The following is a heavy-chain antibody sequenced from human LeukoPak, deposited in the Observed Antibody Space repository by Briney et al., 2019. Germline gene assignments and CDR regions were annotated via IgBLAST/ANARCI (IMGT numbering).Heavy chain of an antibody. Sequence: GGSLRLSCAAAGFAFSSHSMNWVRQAPGQGLVWVSRINSDGSTINYADSVQGRFTISRDNAKSTLYLQMNSLGAEDTAVYYCARAGYYRFDYWGQGTQVTVSS. CDR1: GFAFSSHS. D-gene: IGHD4-11*01. CDR2: INSDGSTI. CDR3: ARAGYYRFDY. V-gene: IGHV3-74*01. J-gene: IGHJ4*02.